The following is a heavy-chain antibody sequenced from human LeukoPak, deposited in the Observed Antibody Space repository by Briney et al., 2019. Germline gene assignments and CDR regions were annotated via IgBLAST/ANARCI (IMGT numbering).Heavy chain of an antibody. Sequence: PGGSLRLSCAASGFTFSSYWMSWVRQAPGKGLEWVANIKQDGSEKYYVDSVKGRFTISRDNAKNSLYLQMNSLRAEDTAVYYCARAWATDFGVVSRGKDAFDIWGQGTMVNVSS. J-gene: IGHJ3*02. V-gene: IGHV3-7*01. CDR1: GFTFSSYW. CDR3: ARAWATDFGVVSRGKDAFDI. D-gene: IGHD3-3*01. CDR2: IKQDGSEK.